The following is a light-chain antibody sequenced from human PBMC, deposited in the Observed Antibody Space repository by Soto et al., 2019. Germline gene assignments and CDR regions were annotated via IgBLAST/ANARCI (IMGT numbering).Light chain of an antibody. Sequence: DIVMTQSPATLSVAPGERVTFSCRASQGVSRKLAWYQHKPGKAPRLLISGASTGDTGIPARFSGSGSGTEFTLTISSLQSEDCAIYYCQQYLTWPSTFGGGTKVEIK. CDR2: GAS. CDR1: QGVSRK. V-gene: IGKV3-15*01. J-gene: IGKJ4*01. CDR3: QQYLTWPST.